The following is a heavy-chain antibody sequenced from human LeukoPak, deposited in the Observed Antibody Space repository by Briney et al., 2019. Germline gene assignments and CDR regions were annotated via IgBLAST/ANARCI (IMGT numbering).Heavy chain of an antibody. J-gene: IGHJ3*02. CDR3: ASHGRWLQSDRAFDI. CDR1: GFTFSNYW. D-gene: IGHD5-24*01. CDR2: INSDGINT. V-gene: IGHV3-74*01. Sequence: PGGSLRLSCAASGFTFSNYWMHWVRQAPGKGLVWVSRINSDGINTSYADSVKGRFTISRDNAKNSLYLQMNSLRAEDTAVYYCASHGRWLQSDRAFDIWGQGTMVTVSS.